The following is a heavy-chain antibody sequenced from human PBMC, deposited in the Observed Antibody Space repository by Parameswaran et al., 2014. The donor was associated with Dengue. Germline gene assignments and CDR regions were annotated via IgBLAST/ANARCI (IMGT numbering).Heavy chain of an antibody. Sequence: RWIRQPPGKGLEWIGEINHSGSTNYNPSLKSRVTISVDTSKNQFSLKLSSVTAADTAVYYCASSGYSYGPLDYWGQGTLVTVSS. CDR2: INHSGST. V-gene: IGHV4-34*01. J-gene: IGHJ4*02. D-gene: IGHD5-18*01. CDR3: ASSGYSYGPLDY.